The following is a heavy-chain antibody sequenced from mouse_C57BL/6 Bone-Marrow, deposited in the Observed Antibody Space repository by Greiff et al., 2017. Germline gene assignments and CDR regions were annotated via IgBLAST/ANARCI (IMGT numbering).Heavy chain of an antibody. CDR1: GYSFTSYY. CDR2: IYPGSGNT. D-gene: IGHD1-1*01. V-gene: IGHV1-66*01. J-gene: IGHJ3*01. CDR3: ARDYHYYGSSYEGFAY. Sequence: VQLVESGPELVKPGASVKISCKASGYSFTSYYIHWVKQRPGQGLEWIGWIYPGSGNTKYNEKFKGKATLTADTYSSTAYMQLSSLTSEDSAVYYCARDYHYYGSSYEGFAYWGQATLVTVSA.